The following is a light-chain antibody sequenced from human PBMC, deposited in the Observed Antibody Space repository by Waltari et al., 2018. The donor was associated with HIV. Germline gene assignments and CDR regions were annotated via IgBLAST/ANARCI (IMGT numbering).Light chain of an antibody. CDR3: AAWDGSLSNYV. V-gene: IGLV1-47*01. CDR1: RSNIGSNY. CDR2: RNY. Sequence: QSVLTQPPSASGTPGQRVTVSCSGSRSNIGSNYVYWYQQLPGTAPKLLIYRNYHRPSGVPDRFSGSKSCTSASLAIIGLRSEDEADYYCAAWDGSLSNYVFGTGTKVTVL. J-gene: IGLJ1*01.